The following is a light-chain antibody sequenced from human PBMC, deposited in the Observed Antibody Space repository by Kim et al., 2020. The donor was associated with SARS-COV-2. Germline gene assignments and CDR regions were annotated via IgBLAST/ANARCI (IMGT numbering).Light chain of an antibody. CDR2: AAS. J-gene: IGKJ3*01. V-gene: IGKV1-39*01. Sequence: ACVGDRGSSNCRASESISSYLKWYQQKPGKAPKLRIYAASSLKSGVPARVSGSGSGTDFTLTISSLQPEDFATYYCQQSYSTPVTLGPGTKVDIK. CDR3: QQSYSTPVT. CDR1: ESISSY.